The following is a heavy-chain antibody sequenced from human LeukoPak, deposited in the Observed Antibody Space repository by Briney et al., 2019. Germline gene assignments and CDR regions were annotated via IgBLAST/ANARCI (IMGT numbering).Heavy chain of an antibody. J-gene: IGHJ3*02. CDR3: ARDGVYYDSSGYYGPAAFDI. CDR1: GFTFSSYS. Sequence: PGGSLRLSCAASGFTFSSYSMNWVRQAPGKGLEWVSYISSSSSTIYYADSVKGRFTISRDNAKNSLYLQMNSLRAEDTAVYYCARDGVYYDSSGYYGPAAFDIWGQGTMVTVSS. CDR2: ISSSSSTI. D-gene: IGHD3-22*01. V-gene: IGHV3-48*01.